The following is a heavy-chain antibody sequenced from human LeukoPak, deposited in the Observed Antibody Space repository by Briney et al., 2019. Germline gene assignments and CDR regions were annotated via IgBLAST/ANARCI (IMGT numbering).Heavy chain of an antibody. CDR2: ISGSGGST. V-gene: IGHV3-23*01. D-gene: IGHD3-22*01. CDR1: GFTFSSYA. Sequence: GGSLRLSCAASGFTFSSYAMSWVRQAPGKGLEWVSAISGSGGSTYYADSVKGRFTISRDNSKNTLYLQMNSLRAEDTAVYYCAKEEGITMIVVVITGFDYWGQGTLVTVSS. J-gene: IGHJ4*02. CDR3: AKEEGITMIVVVITGFDY.